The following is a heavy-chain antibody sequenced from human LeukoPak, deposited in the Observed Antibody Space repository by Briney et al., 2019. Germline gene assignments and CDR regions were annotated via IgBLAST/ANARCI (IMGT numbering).Heavy chain of an antibody. CDR1: GFTFSSYG. V-gene: IGHV3-30*02. Sequence: GGSLRLSCAASGFTFSSYGMHWVRRAPGKGLEWVAFIRYDGSNKYYADSVKGRFTISRDNSKNTLYLQMNSLRTEDTAVYYCAKTPYSSSWYGVGYFDYWGQGTLVTVSS. J-gene: IGHJ4*02. CDR2: IRYDGSNK. D-gene: IGHD6-13*01. CDR3: AKTPYSSSWYGVGYFDY.